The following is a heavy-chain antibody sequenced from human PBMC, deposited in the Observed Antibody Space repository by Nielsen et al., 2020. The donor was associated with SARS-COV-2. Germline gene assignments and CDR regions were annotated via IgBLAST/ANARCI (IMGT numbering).Heavy chain of an antibody. J-gene: IGHJ5*02. CDR2: IIPIFGTA. D-gene: IGHD5-18*01. Sequence: SVKVSCKASGGTFSSYAISWVRQAPGQGLEWMGGIIPIFGTANYAQKFQGRVTITADKSTSTAYMELSRLRSDDTAVYYCARDEYNYGYNWFDTWGQGTLVTVSS. CDR3: ARDEYNYGYNWFDT. CDR1: GGTFSSYA. V-gene: IGHV1-69*06.